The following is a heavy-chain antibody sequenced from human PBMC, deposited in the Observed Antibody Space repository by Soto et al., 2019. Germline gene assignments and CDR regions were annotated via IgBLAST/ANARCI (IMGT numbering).Heavy chain of an antibody. Sequence: ASVKVSCKASGYTFTSYYMHWVRQAPGQGLEWMGIINPSGGSTSYAQKFQGRVTMTRDTSTSTVYMELSSLRSEDTAVYYCARDTRDGYQGHYFDYWGQGTLVTVSS. CDR3: ARDTRDGYQGHYFDY. CDR2: INPSGGST. D-gene: IGHD5-12*01. CDR1: GYTFTSYY. J-gene: IGHJ4*02. V-gene: IGHV1-46*01.